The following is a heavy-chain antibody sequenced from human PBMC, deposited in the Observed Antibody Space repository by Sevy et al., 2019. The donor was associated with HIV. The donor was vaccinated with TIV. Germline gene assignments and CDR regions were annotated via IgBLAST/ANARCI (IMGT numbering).Heavy chain of an antibody. J-gene: IGHJ5*02. D-gene: IGHD2-8*02. V-gene: IGHV3-11*01. CDR1: GFTFSDYY. CDR3: ARAGDDYCTESDCNKNWFDP. Sequence: GGSLRLSCAASGFTFSDYYMGWFRQAPGKGLEWVSYISSSGARVFYADSVEGRFTISRDNAKNSLFLQMNSLRAEDTAIYYCARAGDDYCTESDCNKNWFDPWGQGTLVTVSS. CDR2: ISSSGARV.